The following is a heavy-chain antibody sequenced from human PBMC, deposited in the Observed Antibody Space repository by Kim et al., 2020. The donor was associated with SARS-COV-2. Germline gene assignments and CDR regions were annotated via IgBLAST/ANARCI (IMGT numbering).Heavy chain of an antibody. V-gene: IGHV3-11*01. CDR1: GFTFSDYY. Sequence: GGSLRLSCAASGFTFSDYYMSWIRQAPGKGLEWVSYISSSGSTIYYADSVKGRFTISRDNAKNSLYLQMNSLRAEDTAVYYCARGGRYYDSSGYYRGRAFDIWGQGTMVTVSS. D-gene: IGHD3-22*01. CDR3: ARGGRYYDSSGYYRGRAFDI. CDR2: ISSSGSTI. J-gene: IGHJ3*02.